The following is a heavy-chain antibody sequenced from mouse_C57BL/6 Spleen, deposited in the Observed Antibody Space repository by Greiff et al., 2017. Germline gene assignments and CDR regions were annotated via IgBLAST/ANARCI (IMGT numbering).Heavy chain of an antibody. V-gene: IGHV5-17*01. D-gene: IGHD4-1*01. J-gene: IGHJ1*03. CDR3: ARLGRGWYFDV. CDR2: ISSGSSTI. CDR1: GFTFSDYG. Sequence: EVQLVESGGGLVKPGGSLKLSCAASGFTFSDYGMHWVRQAPEKGLEWVAFISSGSSTIYYADTVKGRFTISRDNAKNTLFLQMTSLRSEDTAMYYCARLGRGWYFDVWGTGTTVTVSS.